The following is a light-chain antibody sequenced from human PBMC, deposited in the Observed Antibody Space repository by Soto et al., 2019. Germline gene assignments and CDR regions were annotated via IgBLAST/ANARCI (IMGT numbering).Light chain of an antibody. V-gene: IGLV1-47*01. CDR1: SSNIGSNY. CDR2: RNN. J-gene: IGLJ3*02. Sequence: QSVLTQPPSASGTPGQRVTFSCSGSSSNIGSNYVYWYQQLPGTAPKLLIYRNNQRPSGVPDRFSGSKSGTSASLAISGLRSEDEADYYCAAWDDSLSAWVFGGGTKVTVL. CDR3: AAWDDSLSAWV.